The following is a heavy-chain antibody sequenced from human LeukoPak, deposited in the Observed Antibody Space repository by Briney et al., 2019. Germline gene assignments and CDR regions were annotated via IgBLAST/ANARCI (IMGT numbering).Heavy chain of an antibody. V-gene: IGHV4-39*07. CDR1: GGSISSSGYY. J-gene: IGHJ3*02. Sequence: AETLSLTCTVSGGSISSSGYYWGWIRQPPGKGLEWIGSIYYSGSTYYNPALKSRVTISVDTSKNQFSLKLSSVTAADAAVYYCASPPKAAYSSGWFNPDAFDTWGEGTMVTVSS. D-gene: IGHD6-19*01. CDR2: IYYSGST. CDR3: ASPPKAAYSSGWFNPDAFDT.